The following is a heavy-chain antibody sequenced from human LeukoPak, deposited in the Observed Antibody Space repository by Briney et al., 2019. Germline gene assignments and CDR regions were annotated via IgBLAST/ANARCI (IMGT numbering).Heavy chain of an antibody. V-gene: IGHV4-59*01. D-gene: IGHD6-19*01. Sequence: SETLSLTCTVSGGSISSYYWSWIRQPPGKGLEWIGYIDYSGSTNYNPSLKSRVTISVDKSKNQFSLKLSSVTAADTAVYYCAGHSSGWAWFDPWGQGTLVTVSS. CDR2: IDYSGST. CDR1: GGSISSYY. J-gene: IGHJ5*02. CDR3: AGHSSGWAWFDP.